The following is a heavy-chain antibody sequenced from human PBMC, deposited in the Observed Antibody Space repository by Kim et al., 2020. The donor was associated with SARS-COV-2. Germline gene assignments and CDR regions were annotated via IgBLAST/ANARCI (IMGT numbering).Heavy chain of an antibody. J-gene: IGHJ5*02. D-gene: IGHD6-13*01. CDR3: ARGPGYSSSWYGARNWFDP. V-gene: IGHV4-34*01. Sequence: SETLSLTCAVYGGSFSGYYGSWIRQPPGKGLEWIGEINHSGSTNYNPSLKSRVTISVDTSKNQFSLKLSSVTAADTAVYYCARGPGYSSSWYGARNWFDPWGQGTLVTVSS. CDR1: GGSFSGYY. CDR2: INHSGST.